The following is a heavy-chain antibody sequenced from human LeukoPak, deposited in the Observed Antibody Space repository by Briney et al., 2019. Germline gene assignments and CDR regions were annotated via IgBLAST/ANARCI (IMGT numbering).Heavy chain of an antibody. J-gene: IGHJ5*02. CDR3: TRNPRGLLWFGEWVQFDP. D-gene: IGHD3-10*01. CDR2: IRSKAYGGTT. V-gene: IGHV3-49*04. Sequence: PGGSLRLSCTASGFTFGDYAMSWVRQAPGKGLEWVGFIRSKAYGGTTEYAASVKGRFTISRDDSKSIAYLQMNSLKTEDTAAYYCTRNPRGLLWFGEWVQFDPWGQGTLVTVSS. CDR1: GFTFGDYA.